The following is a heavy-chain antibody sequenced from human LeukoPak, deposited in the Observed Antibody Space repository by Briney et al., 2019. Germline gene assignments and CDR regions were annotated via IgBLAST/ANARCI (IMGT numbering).Heavy chain of an antibody. V-gene: IGHV3-30*18. CDR1: GFTFSSYG. Sequence: PGGSLRLSCAASGFTFSSYGIHWVRQAPGKGLEWVAVISYDGSNKYYADSVKGRFTISRDNSKNTLYLQMNSLRAEDTAVYYCAKVLGIAAAGTEDYWGQGTLVTVSS. CDR2: ISYDGSNK. CDR3: AKVLGIAAAGTEDY. J-gene: IGHJ4*02. D-gene: IGHD6-13*01.